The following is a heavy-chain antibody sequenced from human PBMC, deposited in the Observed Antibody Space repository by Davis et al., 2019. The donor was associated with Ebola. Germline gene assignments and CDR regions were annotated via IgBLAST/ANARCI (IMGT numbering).Heavy chain of an antibody. V-gene: IGHV3-23*01. D-gene: IGHD3-3*01. CDR2: ISDSGDST. J-gene: IGHJ4*02. Sequence: GESLKISCTASGFTFSSYAMSWVRQAPGKGLEWVSGISDSGDSTEYIDSVNGRFTISRDNSKNTLHLQMNSLRAEDTAVYYCAKALYFGLVVHYFDSWGQGTLVTVSS. CDR3: AKALYFGLVVHYFDS. CDR1: GFTFSSYA.